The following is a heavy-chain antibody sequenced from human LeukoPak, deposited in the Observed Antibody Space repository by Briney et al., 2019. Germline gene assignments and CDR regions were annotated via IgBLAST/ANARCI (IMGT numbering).Heavy chain of an antibody. CDR2: INPSGGST. V-gene: IGHV1-46*01. CDR3: ARTLRDSSVGDPGY. J-gene: IGHJ4*02. Sequence: AASVKVSCKASGYTFTTYYLHWVRQAPGQGLEWMGVINPSGGSTSYAQKFQGRVTMTGDTSTGTVYMELSSLRSEDTAVYYCARTLRDSSVGDPGYWGQGTLVTVSS. CDR1: GYTFTTYY. D-gene: IGHD3-22*01.